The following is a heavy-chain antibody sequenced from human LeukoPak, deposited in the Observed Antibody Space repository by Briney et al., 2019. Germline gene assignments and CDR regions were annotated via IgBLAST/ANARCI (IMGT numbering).Heavy chain of an antibody. V-gene: IGHV4-61*02. CDR3: ARAPGGYGSGSRGAFDI. D-gene: IGHD3-10*01. J-gene: IGHJ3*02. CDR2: IYTSGST. CDR1: GGSISSGSYY. Sequence: PSQTLSLTCTVSGGSISSGSYYWSWIRQPAGKGLEWIGRIYTSGSTNYNPSLKSRVTISVDTSKNQFSLKVTSVTTADTAVYYCARAPGGYGSGSRGAFDIWGQGTMVTVSS.